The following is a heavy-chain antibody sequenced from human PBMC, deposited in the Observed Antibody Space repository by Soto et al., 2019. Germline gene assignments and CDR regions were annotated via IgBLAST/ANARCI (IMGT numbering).Heavy chain of an antibody. J-gene: IGHJ4*02. V-gene: IGHV1-2*02. Sequence: ASVKVSCKASGYTFTGYYMHWVRQAPGQGLEWMGWINPNSGGTNYAQKFQGRVTMTRDTSISTAYMELSRLRSDDTAVYYCARVAVADRTLDYWGQGTLVTVSS. CDR1: GYTFTGYY. CDR3: ARVAVADRTLDY. CDR2: INPNSGGT. D-gene: IGHD6-19*01.